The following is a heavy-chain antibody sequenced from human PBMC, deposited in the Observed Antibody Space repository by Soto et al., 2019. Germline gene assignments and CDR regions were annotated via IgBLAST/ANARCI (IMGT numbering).Heavy chain of an antibody. CDR3: AKCIAAAGNYYYYGMDV. D-gene: IGHD6-13*01. CDR2: ISYDGSNK. CDR1: GFTFSSYA. Sequence: GGSLRLSCAASGFTFSSYAMHWVRQAPGKGLEWVAVISYDGSNKYYADSVKGRFTISRDNSKNTLYLQMNSLRAEDTAVYYCAKCIAAAGNYYYYGMDVWGQGTTVTVSS. V-gene: IGHV3-30-3*02. J-gene: IGHJ6*02.